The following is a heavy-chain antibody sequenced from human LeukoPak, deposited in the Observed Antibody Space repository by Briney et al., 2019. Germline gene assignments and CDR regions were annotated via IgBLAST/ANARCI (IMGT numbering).Heavy chain of an antibody. Sequence: SETLSLTCTVSDDSISSYYWSWIRQPAGKGLEWIGRIYISGSTYYNPSLKGRVTMSVDTSKNQFSLKLSSVTAADTAVYYCARDQGYYYDTSGYYDAFDIWGQGTMVTVSS. CDR2: IYISGST. D-gene: IGHD3-22*01. CDR1: DDSISSYY. CDR3: ARDQGYYYDTSGYYDAFDI. J-gene: IGHJ3*02. V-gene: IGHV4-4*07.